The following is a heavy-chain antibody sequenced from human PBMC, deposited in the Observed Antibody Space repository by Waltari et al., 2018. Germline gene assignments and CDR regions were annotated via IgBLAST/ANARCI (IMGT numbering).Heavy chain of an antibody. CDR1: GFMFSSYA. CDR2: VSGPSTYT. Sequence: EVQLAESGGGLVQPGGSLRLSCVASGFMFSSYAMNWVRQAPGKGLGWVASVSGPSTYTFYSDSGKGRFTISRDNAKNSVFLQMNGLRDDDTAIYYCAKEGLGGDRQFDYWGQGTLVRVSS. D-gene: IGHD2-21*02. CDR3: AKEGLGGDRQFDY. V-gene: IGHV3-21*06. J-gene: IGHJ4*02.